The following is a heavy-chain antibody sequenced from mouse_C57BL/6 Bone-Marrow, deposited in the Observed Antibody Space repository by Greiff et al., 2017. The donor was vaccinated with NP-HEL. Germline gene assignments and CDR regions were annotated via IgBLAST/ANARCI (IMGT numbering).Heavy chain of an antibody. CDR2: IDPETGGT. Sequence: QVQLQQSGAELVRPGASVTLSCKASGYTFTDYEMHWVKQTPVHGLEWIGAIDPETGGTAYNQKFKGKAILTADKSSSTAYMELRSLTSEDSAVYYCTSYGSSWYFDVWGTGTTVTVSS. V-gene: IGHV1-15*01. J-gene: IGHJ1*03. CDR3: TSYGSSWYFDV. D-gene: IGHD1-1*01. CDR1: GYTFTDYE.